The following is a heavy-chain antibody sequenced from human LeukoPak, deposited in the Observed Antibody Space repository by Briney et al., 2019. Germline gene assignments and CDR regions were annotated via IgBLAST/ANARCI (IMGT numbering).Heavy chain of an antibody. V-gene: IGHV3-53*01. D-gene: IGHD6-13*01. CDR3: ASDPTTRQQLFY. CDR1: GLTVSTNY. Sequence: GGSLRLSCAAPGLTVSTNYVTWVRQAPGNGPEWVSVIYADGRTFYADSVKGRFALARDNSRNTLYLQMSSLRAEDTAVYYCASDPTTRQQLFYWGQGTLVTVSS. CDR2: IYADGRT. J-gene: IGHJ4*02.